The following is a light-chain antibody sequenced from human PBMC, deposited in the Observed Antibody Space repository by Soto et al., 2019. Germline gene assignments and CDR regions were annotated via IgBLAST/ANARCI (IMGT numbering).Light chain of an antibody. CDR3: QHYGSSLWT. CDR2: GAS. J-gene: IGKJ1*01. CDR1: QSVSDSY. Sequence: VLTQSPGTLSLSPGERATLSCRASQSVSDSYLAWYQQKPGQAPRLLIYGASSRATGIPDRFSGSGSGTDFTLTISRLEPEDFAAYYCQHYGSSLWTFGQGTKVEIK. V-gene: IGKV3-20*01.